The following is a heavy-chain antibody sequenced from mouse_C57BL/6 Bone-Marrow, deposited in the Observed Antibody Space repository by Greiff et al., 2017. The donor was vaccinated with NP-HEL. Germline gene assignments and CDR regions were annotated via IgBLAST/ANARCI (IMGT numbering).Heavy chain of an antibody. D-gene: IGHD2-4*01. CDR3: ARLYDYVAFAY. V-gene: IGHV5-4*03. Sequence: EVMLVESGGGLVKPGGSLKLSCAASGFTFSSYAMSWVRQTPEKRLEWVATISDGGSYTYYPDNVKGRFTISRDNAKNNLYLQMSHLKSEDTAMYYCARLYDYVAFAYWGQGTLVTVSA. CDR2: ISDGGSYT. CDR1: GFTFSSYA. J-gene: IGHJ3*01.